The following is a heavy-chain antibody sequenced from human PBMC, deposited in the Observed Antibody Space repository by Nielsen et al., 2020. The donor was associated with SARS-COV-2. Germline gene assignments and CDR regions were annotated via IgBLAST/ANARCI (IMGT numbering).Heavy chain of an antibody. D-gene: IGHD3-16*01. V-gene: IGHV1-69*13. CDR3: ASHYANWFDP. CDR1: GGTFSSSA. CDR2: IIPIFGTA. Sequence: SVKVSCKASGGTFSSSAIIWVRQPPGQGLEWMGGIIPIFGTANYAQKFQGTATITADESTSTAYMELSSLRSEDTAVYYCASHYANWFDPWGQGTLVNVSA. J-gene: IGHJ5*02.